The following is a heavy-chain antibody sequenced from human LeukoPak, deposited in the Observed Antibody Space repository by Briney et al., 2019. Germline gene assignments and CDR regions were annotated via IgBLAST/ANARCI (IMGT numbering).Heavy chain of an antibody. J-gene: IGHJ4*02. CDR3: ARDFSPVAGTGFDY. Sequence: PSETLSLTCTVSGGSISSSSYYWGWIRLPPGKGLEWIGSIYYSGSTYYNPSLKSRITISVDTSKSQFSLKLSSVTAADTAVYYCARDFSPVAGTGFDYWGQGTLVTVSS. CDR2: IYYSGST. CDR1: GGSISSSSYY. D-gene: IGHD6-19*01. V-gene: IGHV4-39*07.